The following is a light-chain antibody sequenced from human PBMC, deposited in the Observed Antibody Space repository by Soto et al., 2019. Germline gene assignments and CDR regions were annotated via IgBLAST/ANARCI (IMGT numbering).Light chain of an antibody. CDR2: EVR. Sequence: QSVLAQPACVSVSPGHSITISCTGTSGDVGGYNFVSWYQQQPGKAPKLMIYEVRTRPSGVSNRFSGSKSGNTASLTISGLQAEDEADYYCSSYTSSSTHYVFGTGTKVTVL. CDR3: SSYTSSSTHYV. CDR1: SGDVGGYNF. J-gene: IGLJ1*01. V-gene: IGLV2-14*01.